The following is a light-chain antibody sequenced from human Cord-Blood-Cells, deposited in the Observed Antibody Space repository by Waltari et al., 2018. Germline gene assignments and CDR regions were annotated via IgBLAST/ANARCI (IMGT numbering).Light chain of an antibody. CDR2: DAS. J-gene: IGKJ4*01. V-gene: IGKV3-11*01. CDR1: QSVSSY. Sequence: EIVLTQSPATLSLSPGERATLSCRASQSVSSYLAWYQQKPGQAPRPLIYDASNRATGIPARFSGSGSGTDFTLTISSLEPEDFAVYYCQQRSNTFGGGTKVEIK. CDR3: QQRSNT.